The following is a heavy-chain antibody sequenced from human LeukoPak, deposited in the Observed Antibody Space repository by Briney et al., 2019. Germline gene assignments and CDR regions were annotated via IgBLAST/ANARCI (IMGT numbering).Heavy chain of an antibody. J-gene: IGHJ5*02. D-gene: IGHD3-10*01. CDR3: AVSDMVRGAWLDP. V-gene: IGHV1-2*02. Sequence: ASVKVSCKASGYTFIDYYIHWVRQAPGQGLEWMGWINPGSGGTKSARKFQGRVTMTRDTSISTAYMELSRLRSDDTAVYYCAVSDMVRGAWLDPWGQGTLVTVSS. CDR2: INPGSGGT. CDR1: GYTFIDYY.